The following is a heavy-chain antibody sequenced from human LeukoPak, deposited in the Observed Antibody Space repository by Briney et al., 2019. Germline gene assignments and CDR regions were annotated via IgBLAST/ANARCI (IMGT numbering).Heavy chain of an antibody. D-gene: IGHD2-15*01. CDR1: GFTFSNYW. CDR2: ISWDGGST. CDR3: AKDKQIYCSGGSCYASYFDY. V-gene: IGHV3-43D*03. J-gene: IGHJ4*02. Sequence: PGGSLRLSCAASGFTFSNYWMHWVRQAPGKGLEWVSLISWDGGSTYYADSVKGRFTISRDNSKNSLYLQMNSLRAEDTALYYCAKDKQIYCSGGSCYASYFDYWGQGTLVTVSS.